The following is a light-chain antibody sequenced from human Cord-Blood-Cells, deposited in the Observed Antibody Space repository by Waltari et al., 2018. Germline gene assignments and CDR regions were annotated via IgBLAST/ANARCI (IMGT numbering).Light chain of an antibody. V-gene: IGKV1-39*01. CDR3: QQSYSTPWT. Sequence: DIQMTQSPSSLSASVGDRVTITCRASQSISSYLNWYQQKPGKAPKLLIYAASSLQSGVPSRFSGSGSGTDVTLTSSSLQPEDVATYYCQQSYSTPWTFGQGTKVEIK. J-gene: IGKJ1*01. CDR1: QSISSY. CDR2: AAS.